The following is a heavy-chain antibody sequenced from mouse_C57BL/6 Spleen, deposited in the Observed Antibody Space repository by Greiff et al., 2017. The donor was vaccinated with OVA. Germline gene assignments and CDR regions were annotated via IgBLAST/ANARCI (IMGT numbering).Heavy chain of an antibody. CDR2: IYPSDSET. CDR3: AREDWDDAMDY. Sequence: QVQLQQPGAELVRPGSSVKLSCKASGYTFTSYWMDWVKQRPGQGLEWIGNIYPSDSETHYNQKFKDKATLTVDKSSSTAYMQLSSLTSEDSAVYYCAREDWDDAMDYWGQGTSVTVSS. J-gene: IGHJ4*01. V-gene: IGHV1-61*01. CDR1: GYTFTSYW. D-gene: IGHD4-1*01.